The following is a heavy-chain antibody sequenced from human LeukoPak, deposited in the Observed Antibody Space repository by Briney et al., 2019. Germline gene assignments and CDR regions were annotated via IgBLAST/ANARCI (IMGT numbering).Heavy chain of an antibody. CDR3: AKDMGAVAGTSDFDC. CDR2: ISWNSGSI. CDR1: GFTFDDYA. V-gene: IGHV3-9*01. Sequence: GRSLRLSCAASGFTFDDYAMHWVRQAPGKGLEWVSGISWNSGSIGYADSVKGRFTISRDNPKNSLYLQINSLRAEDTALYYCAKDMGAVAGTSDFDCWGQGTLVTVSS. D-gene: IGHD6-19*01. J-gene: IGHJ4*02.